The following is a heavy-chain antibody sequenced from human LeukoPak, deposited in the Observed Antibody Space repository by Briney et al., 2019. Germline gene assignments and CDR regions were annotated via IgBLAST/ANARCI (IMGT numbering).Heavy chain of an antibody. V-gene: IGHV3-33*01. CDR1: GFTFSSYG. J-gene: IGHJ6*02. D-gene: IGHD3-10*01. Sequence: GGSLRLSCAASGFTFSSYGMHWVRQAPGKGLEWVAVIWYDGSNKYYADSVKGRFTISRDNSKNTLYLQMNSLRAEDTAVYYRARDFVPDYYGSGTYGMDVWGQGTTVTVSS. CDR3: ARDFVPDYYGSGTYGMDV. CDR2: IWYDGSNK.